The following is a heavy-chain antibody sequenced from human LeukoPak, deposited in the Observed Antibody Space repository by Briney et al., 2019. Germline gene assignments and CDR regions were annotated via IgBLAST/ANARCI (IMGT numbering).Heavy chain of an antibody. V-gene: IGHV3-23*01. CDR3: AKDLFYDSNGYYSFRDGMDV. CDR1: GFTFSSYA. D-gene: IGHD3-22*01. J-gene: IGHJ6*02. Sequence: GGSLRLSCAASGFTFSSYAMSWVRQAPGKGLEWVSAISGSGGSTYYADSVKGRFTISRDNSKNTLYLQMNSLRAEDTAVYYCAKDLFYDSNGYYSFRDGMDVWGQGTTVTVSS. CDR2: ISGSGGST.